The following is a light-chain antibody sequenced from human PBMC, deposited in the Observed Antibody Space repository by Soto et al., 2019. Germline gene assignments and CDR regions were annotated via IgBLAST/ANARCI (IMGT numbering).Light chain of an antibody. V-gene: IGLV2-11*01. J-gene: IGLJ1*01. Sequence: QSVLTQPRSVSGSPGQSVTISCTGTSSDVGGYNYVSWYQHHPGKVPKLMIYDVSKRPSGVPDRFSGSKSGNTASLTISGLQAEDEADYYCCSYAGSYILWVFGTGTKVTVL. CDR2: DVS. CDR3: CSYAGSYILWV. CDR1: SSDVGGYNY.